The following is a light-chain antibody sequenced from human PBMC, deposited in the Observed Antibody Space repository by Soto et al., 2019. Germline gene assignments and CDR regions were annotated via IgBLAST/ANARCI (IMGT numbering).Light chain of an antibody. V-gene: IGKV3-20*01. CDR1: QTVGRDY. CDR2: GAT. Sequence: EIVLTQSPGTLSISPGEGATLSCSASQTVGRDYLAWYQQKPGQAPRLLVHGATSRATGIPDRFIGSGSGTDFNLTITRLEPEDFAVYFCHQYAYSPLTFGGGTKVDIK. CDR3: HQYAYSPLT. J-gene: IGKJ4*01.